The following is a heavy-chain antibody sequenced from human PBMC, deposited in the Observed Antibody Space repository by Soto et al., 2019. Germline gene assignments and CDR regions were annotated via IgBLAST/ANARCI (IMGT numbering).Heavy chain of an antibody. CDR1: GGTFSSYA. J-gene: IGHJ6*04. CDR3: ARALGVVVPAAISYGMDV. CDR2: IIPIFGTA. D-gene: IGHD2-2*02. Sequence: QVHLVQSGAEVKTPGSSVKVSCKASGGTFSSYAISWVRQAPGHRLEWMGGIIPIFGTANYAQKFQGRVKITADEVTSTAYMELSSLRSEDTAVYYCARALGVVVPAAISYGMDVWGKGNTFTVSS. V-gene: IGHV1-69*01.